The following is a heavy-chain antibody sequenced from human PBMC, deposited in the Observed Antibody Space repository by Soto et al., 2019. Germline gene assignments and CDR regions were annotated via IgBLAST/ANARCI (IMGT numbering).Heavy chain of an antibody. J-gene: IGHJ5*01. Sequence: SGAWINQHPGKGLEWIGSITYSGSTYYSPSLKSRVTIFVDTSKNQFSLRLSSVTAGDKGVYYCARHLNWFDPWGQGTLVNVSS. CDR2: ITYSGST. CDR3: ARHLNWFDP. CDR1: S. V-gene: IGHV4-39*01.